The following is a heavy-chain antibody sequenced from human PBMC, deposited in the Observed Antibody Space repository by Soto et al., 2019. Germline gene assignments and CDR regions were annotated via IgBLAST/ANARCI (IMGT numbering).Heavy chain of an antibody. D-gene: IGHD3-10*01. CDR3: ATEWWDQRITMVL. Sequence: QVQLQQWGAGLLKPSETLSLTCAVYGGSFSGYYWSWIRQPPGKGLEWIGEINHSGSTNYNPSLKSRVTISVDTSKNQFSLKLSSVTAADTAVYYCATEWWDQRITMVLGGQGTLVTVSS. CDR1: GGSFSGYY. V-gene: IGHV4-34*01. J-gene: IGHJ4*02. CDR2: INHSGST.